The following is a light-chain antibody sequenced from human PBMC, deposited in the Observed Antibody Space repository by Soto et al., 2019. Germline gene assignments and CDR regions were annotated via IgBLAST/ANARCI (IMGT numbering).Light chain of an antibody. V-gene: IGLV2-14*01. J-gene: IGLJ1*01. CDR1: SSDVGGYNY. Sequence: QSALNQPASVSGSPGQSITISCAGTSSDVGGYNYVSWYQQHPDKAPKLMIYEVSRRPSGVSNRFSGSKSGNTASLTISGLQAEDEADYYCSSYTSSSTDVFGTGTKLTVL. CDR3: SSYTSSSTDV. CDR2: EVS.